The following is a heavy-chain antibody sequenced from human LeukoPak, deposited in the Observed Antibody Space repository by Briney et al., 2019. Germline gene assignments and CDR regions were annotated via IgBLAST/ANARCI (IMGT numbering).Heavy chain of an antibody. V-gene: IGHV3-23*01. CDR3: AKGLNYDFWSGYTHEINYFDY. Sequence: GGSLRLSCAASGFTFSSYAMSWVRQALGKGLEWVSAISGSGGSTYYADSVKGRFTISRDNSKNTLYLQMNSLRAEDTAVYYCAKGLNYDFWSGYTHEINYFDYWGQGTLVTVSS. D-gene: IGHD3-3*01. J-gene: IGHJ4*02. CDR2: ISGSGGST. CDR1: GFTFSSYA.